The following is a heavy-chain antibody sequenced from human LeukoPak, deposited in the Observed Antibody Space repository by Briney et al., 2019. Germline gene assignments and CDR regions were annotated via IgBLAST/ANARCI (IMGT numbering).Heavy chain of an antibody. CDR3: ARAPCCGGDCYSPAFNYYYYMDV. CDR2: IIPIFGTA. J-gene: IGHJ6*03. V-gene: IGHV1-69*13. CDR1: GGTFSSYA. Sequence: GASVKVSCKASGGTFSSYAISWVRQAPGQGLEWMGGIIPIFGTANYAQKFQGRVTITADESTSTAYMELSSLRSEDTAVYYCARAPCCGGDCYSPAFNYYYYMDVWGKGTTVTVSS. D-gene: IGHD2-21*01.